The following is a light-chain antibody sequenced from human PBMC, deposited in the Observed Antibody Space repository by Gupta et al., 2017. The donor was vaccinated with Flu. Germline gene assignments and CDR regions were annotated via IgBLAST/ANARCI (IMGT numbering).Light chain of an antibody. CDR3: AVWDDSLSGWM. CDR1: STNIGGST. Sequence: QSVLTQPPAASATPGRTVTISWSGSSTNIGGSTVNWYQQLPGTAPKLLIFGNNQRPSGVPVRFSGNKAGTSASPAISGLQSEDEAYYYCAVWDDSLSGWMFGGGTRLTVL. V-gene: IGLV1-44*01. J-gene: IGLJ3*02. CDR2: GNN.